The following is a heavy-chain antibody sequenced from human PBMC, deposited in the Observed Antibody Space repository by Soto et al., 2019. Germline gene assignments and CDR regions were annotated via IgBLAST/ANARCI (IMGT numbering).Heavy chain of an antibody. J-gene: IGHJ6*02. D-gene: IGHD3-16*01. CDR2: IYHTGST. CDR1: GGSVNSFYY. V-gene: IGHV4-61*01. Sequence: TSETLSLTCSVSGGSVNSFYYWSFIRQPPGKGLEWLGYIYHTGSTNYQPSLKSRVTISLGTSKNQFSLNLKSVTAADTAVYYCARWGVAMDVWGQGTTVTVSS. CDR3: ARWGVAMDV.